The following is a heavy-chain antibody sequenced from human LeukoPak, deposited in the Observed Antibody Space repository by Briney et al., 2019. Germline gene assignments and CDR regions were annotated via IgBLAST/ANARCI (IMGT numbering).Heavy chain of an antibody. V-gene: IGHV3-11*05. CDR1: GFTFDDYG. Sequence: GGSLRLSCAASGFTFDDYGMSWVRQAPGKGLEWISYISTNSSYTNYADSVKGRFTISRDNAKNSQYLQMNSLRAGDTAVYYCAKERAVAGTEIYYYYGMDVWGQGTTVTVSS. CDR3: AKERAVAGTEIYYYYGMDV. J-gene: IGHJ6*02. D-gene: IGHD6-19*01. CDR2: ISTNSSYT.